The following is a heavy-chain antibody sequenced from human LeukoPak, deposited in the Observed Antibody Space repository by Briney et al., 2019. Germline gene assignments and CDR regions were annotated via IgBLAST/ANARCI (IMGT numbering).Heavy chain of an antibody. J-gene: IGHJ4*02. V-gene: IGHV1-69*01. Sequence: GSSVKVSCKASGGTFSSSAISWVRRAPGQGLEWMGGIIPIFHTSTYARKFQGRLTITADESTNTAYMELSSLRSDDTAIYYCARELLPGGFADYWGQGTLVTVSS. D-gene: IGHD3-22*01. CDR2: IIPIFHTS. CDR1: GGTFSSSA. CDR3: ARELLPGGFADY.